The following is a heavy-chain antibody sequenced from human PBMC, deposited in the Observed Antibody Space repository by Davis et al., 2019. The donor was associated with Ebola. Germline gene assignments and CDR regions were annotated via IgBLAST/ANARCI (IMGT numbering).Heavy chain of an antibody. Sequence: PGGSLRLSCAASGFSLRSYTMNWVRQAPGKGLEWVSSISSSSNSISYADLVKGRFTISRDNAKNSLYLEMNGLRAEDTAVYYCASVGVVVIATRWLDAFDIWGQGTMVTVSS. CDR3: ASVGVVVIATRWLDAFDI. D-gene: IGHD2-21*01. V-gene: IGHV3-21*01. CDR2: ISSSSNSI. CDR1: GFSLRSYT. J-gene: IGHJ3*02.